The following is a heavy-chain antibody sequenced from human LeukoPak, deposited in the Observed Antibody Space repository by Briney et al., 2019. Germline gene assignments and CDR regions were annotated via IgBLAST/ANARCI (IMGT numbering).Heavy chain of an antibody. CDR2: INHSGST. CDR3: ARDMGGPDAFDI. V-gene: IGHV4-39*07. CDR1: GGSISSGSYY. J-gene: IGHJ3*02. Sequence: MPSQTLSLTCTVSGGSISSGSYYWSWIRQPPGKGLEWIGEINHSGSTNYNPSLKSRVTISVDTSKNQFSLKLSSVTAADTAVYYCARDMGGPDAFDIWGQGTMVTVSS. D-gene: IGHD1-26*01.